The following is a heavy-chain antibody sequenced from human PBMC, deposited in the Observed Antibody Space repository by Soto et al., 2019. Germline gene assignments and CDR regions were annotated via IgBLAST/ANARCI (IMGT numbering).Heavy chain of an antibody. J-gene: IGHJ4*02. V-gene: IGHV1-8*01. CDR1: GYTFTSYD. CDR2: MNPNSGNT. CDR3: ARDTPNGYNSV. Sequence: ASVKVSCKASGYTFTSYDINWVRQATGQGLEWMGWMNPNSGNTGYAQKFQGRVTITADESTSTAYMELSSLRSEDTAVYYCARDTPNGYNSVWGQGTLVTVSS. D-gene: IGHD5-12*01.